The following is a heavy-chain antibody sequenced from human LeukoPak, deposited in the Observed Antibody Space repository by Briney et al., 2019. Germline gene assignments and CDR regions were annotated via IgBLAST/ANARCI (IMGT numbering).Heavy chain of an antibody. CDR1: GGSFSGYY. V-gene: IGHV4-34*01. J-gene: IGHJ3*02. D-gene: IGHD3-10*01. CDR2: INHSGST. CDR3: ARGRWGGNAFDI. Sequence: SETLSLTCAVYGGSFSGYYWTWIRQSPGKGREWIGEINHSGSTNYNASLKSRVTISEDTSKNQFSLKMTSVTAADTAVYYCARGRWGGNAFDIWGQGTMVTVSS.